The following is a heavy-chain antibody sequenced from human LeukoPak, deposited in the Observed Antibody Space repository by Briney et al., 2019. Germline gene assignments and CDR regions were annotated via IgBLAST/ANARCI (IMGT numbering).Heavy chain of an antibody. CDR1: GFTFSDYW. J-gene: IGHJ4*02. D-gene: IGHD1-26*01. CDR3: ARGGGDY. Sequence: GESLRLSCVASGFTFSDYWMTWVRQAPGKGLEWVANIKQDGSDKKYVDSVKGRFTISRDNAKNSLYLQMDSLRDVDTAVYYCARGGGDYWGQGTLVTVTS. V-gene: IGHV3-7*01. CDR2: IKQDGSDK.